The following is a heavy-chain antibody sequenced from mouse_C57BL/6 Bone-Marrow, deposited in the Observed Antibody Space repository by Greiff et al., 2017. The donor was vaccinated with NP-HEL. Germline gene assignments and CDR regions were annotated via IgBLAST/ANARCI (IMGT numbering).Heavy chain of an antibody. D-gene: IGHD1-1*01. CDR3: ARGYYGSSSWFAY. CDR1: GYTFTSYW. CDR2: IHPNSGST. Sequence: QVQLQQPGAELVKPGASVKLSCKASGYTFTSYWMHWVKQRPGQGLEWIGMIHPNSGSTNYNEKFKSKATLTVDKSSSTAYRQLSSLTSEDSAVYYCARGYYGSSSWFAYWGQGTLVTVSA. J-gene: IGHJ3*01. V-gene: IGHV1-64*01.